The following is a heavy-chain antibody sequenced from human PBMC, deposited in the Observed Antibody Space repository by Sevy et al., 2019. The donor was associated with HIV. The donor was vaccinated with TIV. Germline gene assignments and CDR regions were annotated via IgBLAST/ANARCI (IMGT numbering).Heavy chain of an antibody. Sequence: SETLSLTCTVSGGSISSGDYYWSWIRQPPGKGLEWIGYIYYSGSTYYNPSLKSRVTISVDTSKNQFSLKLSSVTAADTAMYYCASAGYYYDSSGYFRPYYFDYWGQGTLVTVSS. J-gene: IGHJ4*02. CDR2: IYYSGST. D-gene: IGHD3-22*01. CDR1: GGSISSGDYY. CDR3: ASAGYYYDSSGYFRPYYFDY. V-gene: IGHV4-30-4*01.